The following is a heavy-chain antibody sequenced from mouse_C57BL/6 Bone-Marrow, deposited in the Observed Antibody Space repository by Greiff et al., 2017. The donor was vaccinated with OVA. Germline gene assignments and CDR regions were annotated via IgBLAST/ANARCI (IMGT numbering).Heavy chain of an antibody. Sequence: QVQLQQPGAELVKPGASVKLSCKASGYTFTSYWMHWVKQRPGQGLEWIGMIHPNSGSTNYNEKFKSKATLTVDKSSSTAYMQLSSLTSEDSAVYYCARGPTTTTVVERYFDYWGQGTTLTVSS. CDR3: ARGPTTTTVVERYFDY. V-gene: IGHV1-64*01. D-gene: IGHD1-1*01. J-gene: IGHJ2*01. CDR1: GYTFTSYW. CDR2: IHPNSGST.